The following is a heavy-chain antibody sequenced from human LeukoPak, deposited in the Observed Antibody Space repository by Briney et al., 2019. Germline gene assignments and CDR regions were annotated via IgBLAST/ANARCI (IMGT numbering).Heavy chain of an antibody. CDR1: GFTFSSYA. J-gene: IGHJ4*02. V-gene: IGHV3-30-3*01. D-gene: IGHD3-22*01. CDR3: ARDRGDYYDSSGYYFDY. Sequence: PGGSLRLSCAASGFTFSSYAMHWVRQAPGKGLEWVAVISYDGSNKYYADSVKGRFTISRDNSKNTLYLQMNSLRAEDTAVYYCARDRGDYYDSSGYYFDYWGQGTLVTVSS. CDR2: ISYDGSNK.